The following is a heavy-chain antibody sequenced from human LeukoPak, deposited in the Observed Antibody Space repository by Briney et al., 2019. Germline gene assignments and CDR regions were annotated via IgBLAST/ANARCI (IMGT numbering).Heavy chain of an antibody. D-gene: IGHD2-2*01. Sequence: GGSLRLSCVASGFTFSSYWLSWVRQAPGKGLEWVANIKQDGSDKYYVDSVKGRFTISRDNAKNSLYLQMNSLRAEDTAVYYCASPIGYCSSTSCSKFDYWGQGTLVTVSS. CDR3: ASPIGYCSSTSCSKFDY. CDR1: GFTFSSYW. J-gene: IGHJ4*02. CDR2: IKQDGSDK. V-gene: IGHV3-7*03.